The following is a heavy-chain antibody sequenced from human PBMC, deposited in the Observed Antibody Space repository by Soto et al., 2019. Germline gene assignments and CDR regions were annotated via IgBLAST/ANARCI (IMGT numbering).Heavy chain of an antibody. J-gene: IGHJ6*01. CDR1: GDSISSYX. V-gene: IGHV4-59*12. Sequence: SETLSLTVNAPGDSISSYXWSWIFHPPWNGLARSGYIYYSGSTNYNPSLKSRVTISVDTSKNQFSLKLSSVTAADTAVYYCARPAVAMRYDFWSGPNNYYYGMDVWGQGTTVTVSS. CDR3: ARPAVAMRYDFWSGPNNYYYGMDV. D-gene: IGHD3-3*01. CDR2: IYYSGST.